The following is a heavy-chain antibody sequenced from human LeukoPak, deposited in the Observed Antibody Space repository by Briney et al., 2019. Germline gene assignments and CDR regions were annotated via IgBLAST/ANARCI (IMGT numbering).Heavy chain of an antibody. CDR3: AREVRVLWREDAFDI. V-gene: IGHV4-39*07. D-gene: IGHD2/OR15-2a*01. J-gene: IGHJ3*02. CDR1: GGSISSSSYY. CDR2: IYYSGST. Sequence: PSETLSLTCTVSGGSISSSSYYWGWLRQPPGKGLEWIGSIYYSGSTYYNPSLKSRVTISVDTSKNQFSLKLSSVTAADTAVYYCAREVRVLWREDAFDIWGQGTMVTVSS.